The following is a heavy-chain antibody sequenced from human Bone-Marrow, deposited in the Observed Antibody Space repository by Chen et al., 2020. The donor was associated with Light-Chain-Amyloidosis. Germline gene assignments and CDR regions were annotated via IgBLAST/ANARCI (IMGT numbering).Heavy chain of an antibody. Sequence: QVQLVESGGGVVQPGRSLRLSCAASGFTFSRYAMHWVRQAPGKGLEWVAVISYDGYNKYYADSVKCRFTISRDNSRNTLSLQMSSLRAEDTAVYYCARDYGDFDWYFDLWGRGTLVTVSS. CDR2: ISYDGYNK. CDR3: ARDYGDFDWYFDL. J-gene: IGHJ2*01. CDR1: GFTFSRYA. D-gene: IGHD4-17*01. V-gene: IGHV3-30-3*01.